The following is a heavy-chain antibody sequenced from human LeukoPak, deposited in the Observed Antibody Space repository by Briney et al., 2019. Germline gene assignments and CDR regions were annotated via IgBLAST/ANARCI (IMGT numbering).Heavy chain of an antibody. J-gene: IGHJ5*02. V-gene: IGHV3-23*01. CDR1: GFIFDDYG. Sequence: GGSLRLSCAAFGFIFDDYGMSWVRQAPGKGLEWVSAISGSGGSTYYADSVKGRFTISRDNSKNTLYLQMNSLRAEDTAVYYCAKSMRVITHWFDPWGQGTLVTVSS. D-gene: IGHD3-22*01. CDR2: ISGSGGST. CDR3: AKSMRVITHWFDP.